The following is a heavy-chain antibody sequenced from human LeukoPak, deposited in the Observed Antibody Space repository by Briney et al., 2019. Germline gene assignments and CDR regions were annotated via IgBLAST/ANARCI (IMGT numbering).Heavy chain of an antibody. CDR3: VKAQYSGYDLDY. CDR1: GFTFSRYA. D-gene: IGHD5-12*01. V-gene: IGHV3-64D*09. J-gene: IGHJ4*02. Sequence: GGSLRLSCSASGFTFSRYAMNWVRQAPGKGLEYVSAISSNGGSTYYADSVKGRFTISRDNSKNTLYLQMSSLRAEDTAVYYCVKAQYSGYDLDYWGQGTLVTVPS. CDR2: ISSNGGST.